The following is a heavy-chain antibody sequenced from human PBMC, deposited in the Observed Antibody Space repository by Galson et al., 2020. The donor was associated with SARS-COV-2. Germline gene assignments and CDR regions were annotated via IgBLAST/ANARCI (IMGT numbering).Heavy chain of an antibody. D-gene: IGHD3-9*01. CDR1: GFTFSNAW. J-gene: IGHJ4*02. CDR3: TTETSFDYDILTGYYPMVDY. V-gene: IGHV3-15*01. CDR2: IKSKTDGGTT. Sequence: GESLKISCAASGFTFSNAWMSWVRQAPGKGLEWVGRIKSKTDGGTTDYAAPVKGSFTISRDDSKNTLYLQLNRLKTEDTALYDCTTETSFDYDILTGYYPMVDYWGQGTLVTVSS.